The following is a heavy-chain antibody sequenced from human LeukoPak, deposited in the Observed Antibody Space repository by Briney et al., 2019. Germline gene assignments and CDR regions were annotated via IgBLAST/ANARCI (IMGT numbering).Heavy chain of an antibody. V-gene: IGHV1-2*02. Sequence: ASVKASCKASGYTFTGYYMHWVRQAPGQGLEWMGWINPNSGGTNYAQKFQGRVTMTRDTSISTAYMELSRLRSDDTAVYYCARDRVLYCSSTSCYRSWFDPWGQGTLVTVSS. CDR2: INPNSGGT. D-gene: IGHD2-2*01. CDR1: GYTFTGYY. J-gene: IGHJ5*02. CDR3: ARDRVLYCSSTSCYRSWFDP.